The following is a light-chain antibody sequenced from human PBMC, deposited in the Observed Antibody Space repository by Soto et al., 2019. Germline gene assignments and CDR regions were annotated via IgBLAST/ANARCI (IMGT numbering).Light chain of an antibody. J-gene: IGKJ2*01. Sequence: EIVLTQSPGTLSLSPGERATLSCRATQSVSSSLAWYQQKPGQAPRLLIYGASSRATGIPDRLSGSGSGTDFTLTISRLEPEDFAVYYCQQYGGSPRTFGQGTKLEIK. CDR1: QSVSSS. CDR3: QQYGGSPRT. V-gene: IGKV3-20*01. CDR2: GAS.